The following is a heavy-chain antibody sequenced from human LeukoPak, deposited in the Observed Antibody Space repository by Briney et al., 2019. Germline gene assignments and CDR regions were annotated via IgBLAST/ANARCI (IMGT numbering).Heavy chain of an antibody. CDR1: GGSISSGGYY. V-gene: IGHV4-31*03. Sequence: SQTLSLTCTVSGGSISSGGYYWSWIRQHPGKGLEWIGYIYYSGSTYYNPSLKSRVTISVDTSKNQFSLKLSSVTAADTAVYYCARGVTIFGVASGPFDYWGQGTLVTVSS. D-gene: IGHD3-3*01. CDR2: IYYSGST. CDR3: ARGVTIFGVASGPFDY. J-gene: IGHJ4*02.